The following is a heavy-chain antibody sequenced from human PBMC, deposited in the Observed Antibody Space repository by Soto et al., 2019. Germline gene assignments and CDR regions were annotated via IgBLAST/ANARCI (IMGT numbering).Heavy chain of an antibody. CDR3: ARAPSGGSMKSYYYYYYMDV. CDR1: GGSISTGRSY. CDR2: IYYSGST. V-gene: IGHV4-31*03. D-gene: IGHD2-15*01. Sequence: PSETLSLTCHVSGGSISTGRSYWTWIRQHPGKGLEWIGYIYYSGSTYYNPSLKSRVTISVDTSKNQFSLKLSSVTAADTAVYYCARAPSGGSMKSYYYYYYMDVWGKGTTVTVSS. J-gene: IGHJ6*03.